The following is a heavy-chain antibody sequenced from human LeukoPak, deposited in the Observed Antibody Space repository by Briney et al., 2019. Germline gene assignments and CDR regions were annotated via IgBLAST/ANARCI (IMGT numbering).Heavy chain of an antibody. CDR2: MNPNSGNT. CDR1: GYTFTIYD. Sequence: ASVKVSCKASGYTFTIYDINWVQQATGQGLEWMGWMNPNSGNTGYAQNFQGRVTMTRNTSISTAFMELSGLRSEDTAVYFCARRNTAMVAGLDYWGQGSLVTVSS. D-gene: IGHD5-18*01. V-gene: IGHV1-8*01. CDR3: ARRNTAMVAGLDY. J-gene: IGHJ4*02.